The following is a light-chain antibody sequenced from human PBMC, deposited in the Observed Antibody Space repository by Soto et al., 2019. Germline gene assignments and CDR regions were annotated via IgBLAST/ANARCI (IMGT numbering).Light chain of an antibody. Sequence: SYDLTQPLSVSVALGQTARITCGGHNIGSKSVHWYQQRPGQAPVLIIYRDTNRPSGIPERFSGSNSGNTATLTLSRAQVGDEADYFCHAWDSNTVVFGGGTKLTVL. CDR2: RDT. CDR3: HAWDSNTVV. CDR1: NIGSKS. J-gene: IGLJ2*01. V-gene: IGLV3-9*01.